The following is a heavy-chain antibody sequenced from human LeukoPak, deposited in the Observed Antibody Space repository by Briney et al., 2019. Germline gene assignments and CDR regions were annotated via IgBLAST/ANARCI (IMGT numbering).Heavy chain of an antibody. Sequence: SETLSLTCTVSGYSISSGYYWGWIRQPPGKGLEWIGYIYHSGSTYYNPSLKSRVTISVDRSKNQFSLKLSSVTAADTAVYYCARAKGSYYYMDVWGKGTTVTVSS. CDR1: GYSISSGYY. CDR3: ARAKGSYYYMDV. J-gene: IGHJ6*03. D-gene: IGHD3-10*01. V-gene: IGHV4-38-2*02. CDR2: IYHSGST.